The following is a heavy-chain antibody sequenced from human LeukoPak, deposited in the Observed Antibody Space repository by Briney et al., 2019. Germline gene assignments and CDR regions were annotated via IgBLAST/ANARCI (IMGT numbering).Heavy chain of an antibody. J-gene: IGHJ4*02. D-gene: IGHD6-6*01. CDR2: IYTSGST. Sequence: PSQTLSLTCTVSGGSISSGSYYWSWIRQPAGKGLEWIGRIYTSGSTNYNPSLKSRVTISVDTSKNQFSLKLSSVTAADTAVYYCASGYSSSSHFDYWGQGTLVTVSS. CDR3: ASGYSSSSHFDY. V-gene: IGHV4-61*02. CDR1: GGSISSGSYY.